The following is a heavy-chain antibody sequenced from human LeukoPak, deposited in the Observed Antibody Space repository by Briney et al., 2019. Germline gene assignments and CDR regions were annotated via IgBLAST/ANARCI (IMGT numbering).Heavy chain of an antibody. D-gene: IGHD3-10*01. CDR2: INPNNDDT. V-gene: IGHV1-2*02. CDR1: GYTFTDDY. J-gene: IGHJ4*02. CDR3: VRIYRGPDY. Sequence: APVKVSCKASGYTFTDDYVHWVRQAPGQGLEWMGWINPNNDDTNYAEKFQGRVTMTTDTSISTVYMELTRLRSDDTAMYYCVRIYRGPDYWGQGTLVTVSS.